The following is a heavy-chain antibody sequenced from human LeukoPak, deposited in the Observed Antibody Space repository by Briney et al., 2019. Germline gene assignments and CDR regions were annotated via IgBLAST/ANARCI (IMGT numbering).Heavy chain of an antibody. D-gene: IGHD3-10*01. CDR2: IKQDGREK. CDR3: ARDPRGSEYSHFDS. V-gene: IGHV3-7*01. CDR1: GFTFSNAW. J-gene: IGHJ4*02. Sequence: GGFLRLSCAASGFTFSNAWMSWVRQAPGKGLEWVANIKQDGREKHYVDSVKGRFTISRDNSKNSLYLQMSSLRAEDTAVYYCARDPRGSEYSHFDSWGQGTLVTVSS.